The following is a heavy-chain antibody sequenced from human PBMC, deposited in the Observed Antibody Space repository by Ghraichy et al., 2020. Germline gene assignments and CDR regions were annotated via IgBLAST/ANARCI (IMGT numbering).Heavy chain of an antibody. CDR2: IDISGSA. J-gene: IGHJ3*02. CDR3: ERHRVRGGSGAFDM. D-gene: IGHD3-10*01. CDR1: GASIRSFY. Sequence: SQTLSLTCTVSGASIRSFYWSWIRQPPGKRLEWIAYIDISGSASYNPSLKSRVTISVDTSKDQFSLKLTSVTAADTAVYYCERHRVRGGSGAFDMCGQGTVVTVAS. V-gene: IGHV4-4*09.